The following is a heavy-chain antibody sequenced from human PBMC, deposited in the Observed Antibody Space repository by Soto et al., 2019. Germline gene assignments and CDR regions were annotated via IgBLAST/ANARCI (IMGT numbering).Heavy chain of an antibody. D-gene: IGHD3-22*01. CDR3: AMDPAGNYYDSSGLVDY. J-gene: IGHJ4*02. CDR2: IRGSGDST. V-gene: IGHV3-23*01. CDR1: GFTFCSCV. Sequence: GGALGLSCAASGFTFCSCVMSWVRRAPGKGLEWVSGIRGSGDSTYYADSVKGRFTISRDNFKNALYLQMKSLRAEDTAVYYCAMDPAGNYYDSSGLVDYWGQGTLVTASS.